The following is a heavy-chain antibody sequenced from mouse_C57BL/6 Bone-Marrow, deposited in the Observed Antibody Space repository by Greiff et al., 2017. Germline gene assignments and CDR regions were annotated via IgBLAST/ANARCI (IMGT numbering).Heavy chain of an antibody. D-gene: IGHD1-1*01. CDR3: ARDLSSYYGSSSWYFDV. J-gene: IGHJ1*03. V-gene: IGHV5-16*01. Sequence: EVKLMESEGGLVQPGSSMKLSCTASGFTFSDYYMAWVRQVPEKGLEWVANINYDGSSTYYLDSLKSRFIISRDNAKNILYLQMSRLKSEDTATYYCARDLSSYYGSSSWYFDVWGTGTTVTVSS. CDR2: INYDGSST. CDR1: GFTFSDYY.